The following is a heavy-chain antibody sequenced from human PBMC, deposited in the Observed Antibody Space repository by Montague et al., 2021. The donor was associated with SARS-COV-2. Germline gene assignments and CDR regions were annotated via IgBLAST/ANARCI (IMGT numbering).Heavy chain of an antibody. V-gene: IGHV4-59*01. CDR2: ISYSGHT. Sequence: SETLSLTCTVSGGSISPYYWSWIRQPPGKGLEWIGYISYSGHTNYNPSLKSRVTISVDTSKNQFSLTLSSLAAADTAIYYCARDDFRWDFDCWGQGTLVTVSS. CDR1: GGSISPYY. CDR3: ARDDFRWDFDC. D-gene: IGHD2/OR15-2a*01. J-gene: IGHJ4*02.